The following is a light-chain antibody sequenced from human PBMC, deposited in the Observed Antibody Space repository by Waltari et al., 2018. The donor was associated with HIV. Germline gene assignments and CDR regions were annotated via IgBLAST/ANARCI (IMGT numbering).Light chain of an antibody. J-gene: IGLJ2*01. CDR2: SNK. V-gene: IGLV1-44*01. CDR3: AAWDDNRNAVV. Sequence: QSVLTQPPSASGTPGQRVAISCSGSSSNIGSTTITWYPQISGTATKLRMNSNKQRPSGVLDRFSGYKSGTSGSLAISGLQSEDEADYYCAAWDDNRNAVVFGGGTKLTVL. CDR1: SSNIGSTT.